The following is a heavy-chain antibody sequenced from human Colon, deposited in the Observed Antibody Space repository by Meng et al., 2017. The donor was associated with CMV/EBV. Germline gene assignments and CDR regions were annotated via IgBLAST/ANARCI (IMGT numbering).Heavy chain of an antibody. V-gene: IGHV3-21*01. CDR2: ISSSSSYI. D-gene: IGHD3-10*01. Sequence: GEALKISCAASGFTFSSYSMNWVRQAPGKGLEWVSSISSSSSYIYYADSVKGRFTISRDNAKTSLYLQMNSLRAEDTAVYYCLRITMVRGDDYWGQGTLVTVSS. CDR3: LRITMVRGDDY. J-gene: IGHJ4*02. CDR1: GFTFSSYS.